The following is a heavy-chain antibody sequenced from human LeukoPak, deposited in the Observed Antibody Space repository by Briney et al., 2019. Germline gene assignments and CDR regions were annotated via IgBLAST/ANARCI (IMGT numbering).Heavy chain of an antibody. CDR2: INHSGST. J-gene: IGHJ4*02. CDR1: GGSFSGSY. Sequence: SETLSLTCAVYGGSFSGSYWSWIRQPPGMGLEWIGEINHSGSTNYNSSLKSRVTISVDTSKNQFSLYLSSVTAADTAVYYCARWFGESTLHFDYWGQGTLVTVSS. D-gene: IGHD3-10*01. V-gene: IGHV4-34*01. CDR3: ARWFGESTLHFDY.